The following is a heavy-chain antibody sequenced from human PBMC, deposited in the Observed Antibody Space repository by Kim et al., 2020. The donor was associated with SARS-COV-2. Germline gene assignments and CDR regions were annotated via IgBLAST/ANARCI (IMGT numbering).Heavy chain of an antibody. CDR2: IYPGDSDT. CDR1: GYSFTSYW. J-gene: IGHJ4*02. Sequence: GASLQISCKGSGYSFTSYWIGWVRQMPGKGLEWMGIIYPGDSDTRYSPSFQGQVTISADKSISTAYLQWSSLKASDTAMYYFARHAPGYYDSSGYLPFDYWGQGTLVTVSS. CDR3: ARHAPGYYDSSGYLPFDY. V-gene: IGHV5-51*01. D-gene: IGHD3-22*01.